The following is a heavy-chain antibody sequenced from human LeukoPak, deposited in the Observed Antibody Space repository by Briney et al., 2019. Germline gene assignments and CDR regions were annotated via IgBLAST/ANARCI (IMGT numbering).Heavy chain of an antibody. CDR2: INPSGGST. CDR1: GYTFTSYY. Sequence: ASVKVSCKASGYTFTSYYMHWVRQAPGQGLEWMGIINPSGGSTNYAQKFQGRVTITADKSTSTAYMELSSLRSEDTAVYYCARDSRNSGYVLYYLDYWGQGTLVTVSS. J-gene: IGHJ4*02. V-gene: IGHV1-46*01. D-gene: IGHD5-12*01. CDR3: ARDSRNSGYVLYYLDY.